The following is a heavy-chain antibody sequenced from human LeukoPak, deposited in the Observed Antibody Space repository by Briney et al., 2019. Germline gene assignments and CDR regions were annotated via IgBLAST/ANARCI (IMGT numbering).Heavy chain of an antibody. D-gene: IGHD3-9*01. CDR2: INNDGSST. CDR1: GFTFSSYW. CDR3: ARGTERYFDWLELDY. J-gene: IGHJ4*02. Sequence: PGGSLRLSCAASGFTFSSYWMHWVRQAPGKGLVWVSRINNDGSSTSYADSVKGRFTISRDNAKNTLYLQMNSLGAEDTAVYYCARGTERYFDWLELDYWGQGTLVTVSS. V-gene: IGHV3-74*01.